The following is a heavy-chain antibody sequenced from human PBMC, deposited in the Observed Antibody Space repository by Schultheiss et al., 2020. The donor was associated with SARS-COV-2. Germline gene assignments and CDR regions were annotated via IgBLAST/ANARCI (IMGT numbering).Heavy chain of an antibody. Sequence: SETLSLTCTVSGGSISSYYWSWIRQPPGKGLECIGYIYYSGSTNYNPSLKSRVTISVDTSKNQFSLKLSSVTAADTAVYYCARGGPMVATVVDIWGQGTMVTVSS. CDR2: IYYSGST. CDR1: GGSISSYY. J-gene: IGHJ3*02. CDR3: ARGGPMVATVVDI. D-gene: IGHD5-12*01. V-gene: IGHV4-59*01.